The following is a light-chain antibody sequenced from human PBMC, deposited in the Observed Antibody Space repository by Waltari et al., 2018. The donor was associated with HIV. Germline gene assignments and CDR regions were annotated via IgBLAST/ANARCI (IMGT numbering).Light chain of an antibody. Sequence: QSVLTQPPSVSAAPGQNVAISCSGSNSNIRNNHVAWYQQLPETAPKLLFFDDIMRPSGITDRFSGSKSGTAAPRGITGHQTGDEAHDYCGTWESRLGTVVFGGGTKVPVL. CDR1: NSNIRNNH. J-gene: IGLJ2*01. V-gene: IGLV1-51*01. CDR2: DDI. CDR3: GTWESRLGTVV.